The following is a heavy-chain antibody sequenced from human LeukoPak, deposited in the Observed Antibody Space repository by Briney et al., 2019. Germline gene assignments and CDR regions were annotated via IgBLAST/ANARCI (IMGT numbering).Heavy chain of an antibody. CDR1: GFTFSSYG. Sequence: GGSLRLSCAASGFTFSSYGMHWVRQAPGKGLGWVAVIWYDGSNKYYADSVKGRFTISRDNSKNTLYLQMNSLRAEDTAVYYCAVGYCTNGVCYTIDYWGQGTLVTVSS. CDR3: AVGYCTNGVCYTIDY. CDR2: IWYDGSNK. J-gene: IGHJ4*02. D-gene: IGHD2-8*01. V-gene: IGHV3-33*01.